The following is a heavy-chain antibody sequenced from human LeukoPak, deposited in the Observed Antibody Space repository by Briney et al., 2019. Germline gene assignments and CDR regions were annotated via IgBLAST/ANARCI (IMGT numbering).Heavy chain of an antibody. CDR3: ARSQGAARRWTRLFKADPNWFDP. CDR2: INHSGST. Sequence: SETLSLTCTVSGGSISSSSYYWGWIRQPPGKGLEWIGEINHSGSTNYNPSLKSRVTISVDTSKNQFSLKLSSVTAADTAVYYCARSQGAARRWTRLFKADPNWFDPWGQGTLVTASS. CDR1: GGSISSSSYY. V-gene: IGHV4-39*07. J-gene: IGHJ5*02. D-gene: IGHD6-6*01.